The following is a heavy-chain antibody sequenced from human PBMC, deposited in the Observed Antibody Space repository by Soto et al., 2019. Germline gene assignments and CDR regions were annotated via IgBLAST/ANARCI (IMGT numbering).Heavy chain of an antibody. CDR3: ARGPPFAATHLDY. Sequence: PGGSLRLSCASSGFTFSDYYMSWIRQAPGKGLEWVSYISSSSSYTSYADSVKGRFTISRDNAKNSLYLQMNSLRAEDTAVYYCARGPPFAATHLDYWGQGTQVTVSS. CDR2: ISSSSSYT. V-gene: IGHV3-11*06. D-gene: IGHD2-15*01. CDR1: GFTFSDYY. J-gene: IGHJ4*02.